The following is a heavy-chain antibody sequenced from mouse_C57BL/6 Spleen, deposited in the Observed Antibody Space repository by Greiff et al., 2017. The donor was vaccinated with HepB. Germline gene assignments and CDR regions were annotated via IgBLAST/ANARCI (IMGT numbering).Heavy chain of an antibody. J-gene: IGHJ2*01. CDR3: VPYSNYGGVY. V-gene: IGHV1-50*01. CDR2: IDPSDSYT. Sequence: QVQLKQPGAELVKPGASVKLSCKASGYTFTSYWMQWVKQRPGQGLEWIGEIDPSDSYTNYNQKFKGKATLTVDTSSSTAYMQLSSLTSEDSAVYYCVPYSNYGGVYWGQGTTLTVSS. CDR1: GYTFTSYW. D-gene: IGHD2-5*01.